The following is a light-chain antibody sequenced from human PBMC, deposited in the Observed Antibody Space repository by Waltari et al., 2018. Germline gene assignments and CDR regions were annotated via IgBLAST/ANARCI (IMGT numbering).Light chain of an antibody. CDR3: QMAGT. J-gene: IGKJ2*01. V-gene: IGKV1-27*01. CDR1: QCISNY. CDR2: AAS. Sequence: DIQMTQSPSSLSASVGDRVTITCRASQCISNYLAWYQQKPVKVPKLLIYAASTLQSGVPSRFSGSGSGTDFTRTISSLQPEDVATYYCQMAGTFGQGTKLEIK.